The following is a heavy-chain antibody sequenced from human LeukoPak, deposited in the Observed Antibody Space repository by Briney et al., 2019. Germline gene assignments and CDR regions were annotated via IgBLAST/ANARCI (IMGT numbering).Heavy chain of an antibody. CDR2: INPNSGGT. Sequence: GASVKVSCKASGYTFTGYYMHWVRQAPGQGLEWMGWINPNSGGTNYAQKLQGRVTMTTDTSTSTAYMELRSLRSDDTAVYYCARMRELLSEEDYWGQGTLVTVSS. V-gene: IGHV1-2*02. D-gene: IGHD1-26*01. CDR3: ARMRELLSEEDY. CDR1: GYTFTGYY. J-gene: IGHJ4*02.